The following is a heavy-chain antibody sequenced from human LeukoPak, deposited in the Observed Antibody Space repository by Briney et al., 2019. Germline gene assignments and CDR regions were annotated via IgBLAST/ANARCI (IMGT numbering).Heavy chain of an antibody. CDR1: GFTFISYW. D-gene: IGHD3-22*01. CDR2: INSDGSTT. J-gene: IGHJ4*02. V-gene: IGHV3-74*01. Sequence: GGSLRLSCAASGFTFISYWMHWVRQAPGKGLVWGSRINSDGSTTSYAASVKGRFTISRDTAKNTLYLQMNSLRAEDTAVYYCARGHHYYDSSAYYYWGQGTLVTVSS. CDR3: ARGHHYYDSSAYYY.